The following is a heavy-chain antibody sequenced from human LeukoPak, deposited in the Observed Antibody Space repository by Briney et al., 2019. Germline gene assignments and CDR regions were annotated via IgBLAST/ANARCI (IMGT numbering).Heavy chain of an antibody. V-gene: IGHV1-8*01. CDR3: ARWGSSTSCYDP. CDR1: GYTFTSYD. D-gene: IGHD2-2*01. Sequence: ASVKASCKASGYTFTSYDINWVRQATGQGLEWMGWMNPNSGNTGYAQKFQGRVTMTRNTSISTAYMELSSLRSEDTAVYYCARWGSSTSCYDPWGQGTLVTVSS. J-gene: IGHJ5*02. CDR2: MNPNSGNT.